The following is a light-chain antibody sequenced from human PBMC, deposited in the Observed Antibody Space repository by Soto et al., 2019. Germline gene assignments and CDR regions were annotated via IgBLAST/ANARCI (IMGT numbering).Light chain of an antibody. CDR2: EVT. Sequence: QSALTQPPSASGSPGQSVTISCTGGSSDLGGYNYVSWYQQRPGKVPRLIIYEVTKRPSGVPDRFSGSKSGNTASLTVSGLQSDDEADYYCCSYAGSNNYYRFGPGTKLTVL. CDR1: SSDLGGYNY. CDR3: CSYAGSNNYYR. V-gene: IGLV2-8*01. J-gene: IGLJ1*01.